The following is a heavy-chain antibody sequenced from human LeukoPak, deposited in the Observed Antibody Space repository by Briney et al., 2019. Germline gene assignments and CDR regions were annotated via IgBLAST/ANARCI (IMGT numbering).Heavy chain of an antibody. Sequence: GASVKVSCKASGYTFTGYYMHWVRQAPGQGLEWMGWISAYNGNTNYAQKLQGRVTMTTDTSTSTAYMELRSLRSDDTAVYYCARESDSGSYYWGAFDIWGQGTMVTVSS. CDR3: ARESDSGSYYWGAFDI. CDR2: ISAYNGNT. V-gene: IGHV1-18*04. D-gene: IGHD1-26*01. CDR1: GYTFTGYY. J-gene: IGHJ3*02.